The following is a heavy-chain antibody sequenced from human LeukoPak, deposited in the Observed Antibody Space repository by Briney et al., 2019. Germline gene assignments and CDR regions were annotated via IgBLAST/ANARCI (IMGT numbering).Heavy chain of an antibody. CDR1: GFTFSSYA. CDR2: ISYDGSNK. D-gene: IGHD3-10*01. CDR3: ARDYGYYYGSGSYYIPD. J-gene: IGHJ4*02. V-gene: IGHV3-30-3*01. Sequence: GGSLRLSCAAPGFTFSSYAMHWVRQAPGKGLEWVAVISYDGSNKYYADSVKGRFTISRDNSKNTLYLQMNSLRAEDTAVYYCARDYGYYYGSGSYYIPDWGQGTLVTVSS.